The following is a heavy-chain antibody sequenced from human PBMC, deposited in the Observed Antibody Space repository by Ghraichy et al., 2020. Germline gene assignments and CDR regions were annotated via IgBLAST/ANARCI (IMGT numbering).Heavy chain of an antibody. Sequence: VSVIYSGGSTYYADSVKGRFTISRDNSKNTLYLQMNSLRAEDTAVYYCARNDPTLLYYYYGMDVWGQ. CDR2: IYSGGST. D-gene: IGHD3-16*01. V-gene: IGHV3-53*01. CDR3: ARNDPTLLYYYYGMDV. J-gene: IGHJ6*02.